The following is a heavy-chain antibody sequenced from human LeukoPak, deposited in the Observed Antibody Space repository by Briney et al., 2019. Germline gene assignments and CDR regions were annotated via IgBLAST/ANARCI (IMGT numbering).Heavy chain of an antibody. CDR3: ARARVPIAVAGLYYFDY. V-gene: IGHV1-2*02. CDR1: GYTLTELS. D-gene: IGHD6-19*01. J-gene: IGHJ4*02. Sequence: EASVKVSCKVSGYTLTELSMHWLRQAPGQGPEWMGWIKPDRGSSHYAQKFQGRVTMTRDTSSNSAYIDLTRLKSDDTAVYYCARARVPIAVAGLYYFDYWGQGALVTVSS. CDR2: IKPDRGSS.